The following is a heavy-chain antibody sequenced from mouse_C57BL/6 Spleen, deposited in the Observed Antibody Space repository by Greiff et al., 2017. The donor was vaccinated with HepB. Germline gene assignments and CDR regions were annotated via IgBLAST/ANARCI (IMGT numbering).Heavy chain of an antibody. J-gene: IGHJ3*01. D-gene: IGHD4-1*01. CDR3: ARTPLTGTRGPGFAY. CDR1: GYTFTSYW. CDR2: IDPSDSYT. V-gene: IGHV1-50*01. Sequence: QVQLQQPGAELVKPGASVKLSCKASGYTFTSYWMQWVKQRPGQGLEWIGEIDPSDSYTNYNQKFKGKATLTVDTSSSTAYMQLSSLTSEDSAVYYCARTPLTGTRGPGFAYWGQGTLVTVSA.